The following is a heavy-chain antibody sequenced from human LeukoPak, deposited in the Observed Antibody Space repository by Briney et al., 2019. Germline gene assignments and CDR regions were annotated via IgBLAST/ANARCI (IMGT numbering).Heavy chain of an antibody. V-gene: IGHV4-38-2*02. J-gene: IGHJ6*03. CDR3: ARGGSTLHSAGGHDIEFYYYYYMDV. Sequence: PSETLSLTCTVSGYSISSGYYWGWIRPPPGKGLEWIGSIYHSGSTYYNPSLKSRVTISVDTSKNQFSLKLYSVTAADTAVYYCARGGSTLHSAGGHDIEFYYYYYMDVWGKGTTVTTSS. CDR2: IYHSGST. CDR1: GYSISSGYY. D-gene: IGHD3-9*01.